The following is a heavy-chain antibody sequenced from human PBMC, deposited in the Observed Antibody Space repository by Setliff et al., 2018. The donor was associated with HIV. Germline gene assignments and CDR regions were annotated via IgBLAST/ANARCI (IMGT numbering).Heavy chain of an antibody. J-gene: IGHJ5*02. CDR3: ARGMFEIWERSLAKGDEFDP. CDR1: GYTFIGHY. D-gene: IGHD3-10*02. V-gene: IGHV1-2*02. CDR2: INPNSGDT. Sequence: VASVKVSCKASGYTFIGHYIHWVRQAPGQGLEWMGWINPNSGDTTDAQKFQDRVSLTRDTCRSTAYMELSSLTSDDTAIYYGARGMFEIWERSLAKGDEFDPWGQGSLVTVSS.